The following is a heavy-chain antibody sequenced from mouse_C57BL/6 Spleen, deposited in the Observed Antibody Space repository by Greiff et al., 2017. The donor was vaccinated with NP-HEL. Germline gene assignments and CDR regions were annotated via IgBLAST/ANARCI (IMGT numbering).Heavy chain of an antibody. D-gene: IGHD1-1*01. J-gene: IGHJ4*01. Sequence: QVQLQQSGAELVKPGASVKMSCKASGYTFTSYWITWVKQRPGQGLEWIGDIYPGSGSTNYNAKFKSKATLTVDTSSSTAYMQLSSLTSEDSAVYYCARLWGTTVVATDAMDYWGQGTSVTVSS. CDR3: ARLWGTTVVATDAMDY. CDR2: IYPGSGST. CDR1: GYTFTSYW. V-gene: IGHV1-55*01.